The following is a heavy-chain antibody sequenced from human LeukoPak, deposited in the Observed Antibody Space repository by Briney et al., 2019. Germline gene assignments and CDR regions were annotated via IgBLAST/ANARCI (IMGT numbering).Heavy chain of an antibody. D-gene: IGHD3-3*01. CDR1: GGSIFSSNSY. Sequence: NASETLSLTCSVSGGSIFSSNSYWGWIRQPPGKGLEWIGSIYYSGNTYYNASLKSRVTISVDTPKNQFSLKLSSVTAADTAVYYCARALRDFGSDPSFDYWGQGTLVPVSS. CDR2: IYYSGNT. J-gene: IGHJ4*02. CDR3: ARALRDFGSDPSFDY. V-gene: IGHV4-39*07.